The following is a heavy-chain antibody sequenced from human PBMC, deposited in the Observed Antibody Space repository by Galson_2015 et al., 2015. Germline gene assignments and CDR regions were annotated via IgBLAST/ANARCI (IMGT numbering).Heavy chain of an antibody. D-gene: IGHD4-23*01. Sequence: SLRLSCAASGFTFSSYGMHWVRQAPGKGLEWVEVIWYDGSNKYYADSVKGRFTISRDNSKNTLYLQMNSLRAEDTAVYYCARDNSDRDYYYYGMDVWGQGTTVTVSS. CDR3: ARDNSDRDYYYYGMDV. CDR2: IWYDGSNK. CDR1: GFTFSSYG. V-gene: IGHV3-33*01. J-gene: IGHJ6*02.